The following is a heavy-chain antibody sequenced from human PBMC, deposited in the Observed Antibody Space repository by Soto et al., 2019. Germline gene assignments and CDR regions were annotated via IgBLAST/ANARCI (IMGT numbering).Heavy chain of an antibody. CDR3: AKGVVREPGYFDD. J-gene: IGHJ4*03. CDR2: ISYVGRNE. D-gene: IGHD3-10*01. CDR1: GFTFIAFA. Sequence: QVQLVESGGVVAQPGGPLRLSCAVSGFTFIAFAMYWVCQAPGKRLEWVALISYVGRNEDYAESVRGRVTISRDNSKNSLYLEMHSLSAEDAAVYFCAKGVVREPGYFDDWGQVTLCTVSS. V-gene: IGHV3-30*18.